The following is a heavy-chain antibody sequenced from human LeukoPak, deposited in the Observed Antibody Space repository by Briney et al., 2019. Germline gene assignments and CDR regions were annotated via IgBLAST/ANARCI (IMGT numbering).Heavy chain of an antibody. CDR2: IKQDGSEK. CDR1: GFTFSSYS. CDR3: ARERGRFYYFDY. V-gene: IGHV3-7*01. J-gene: IGHJ4*02. D-gene: IGHD3-16*01. Sequence: PGGSLRLSCAASGFTFSSYSMNWVRQAPGKGLEWVANIKQDGSEKYYVDSVKGRFTISRDNAKNSLYLQMNSLRAEDTAVYYCARERGRFYYFDYWGQGTLVTVSS.